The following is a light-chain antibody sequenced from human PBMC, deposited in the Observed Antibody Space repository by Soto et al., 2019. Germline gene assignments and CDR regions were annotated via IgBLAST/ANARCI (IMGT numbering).Light chain of an antibody. CDR2: DAS. J-gene: IGKJ1*01. CDR1: QSVSSY. CDR3: HQRSNWQT. Sequence: EIVLTQSPATLSLSPGERATLSCRASQSVSSYLAWYQQKPGQAPRLLIYDASNRATGIPARFSGSGSGTDFTLTISSLVHADVAVYYCHQRSNWQTFGQGTKVEIK. V-gene: IGKV3-11*01.